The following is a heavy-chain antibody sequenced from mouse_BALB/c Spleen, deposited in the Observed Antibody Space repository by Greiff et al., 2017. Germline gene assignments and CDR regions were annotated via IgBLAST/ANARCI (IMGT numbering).Heavy chain of an antibody. CDR2: ISSGGGST. J-gene: IGHJ4*01. V-gene: IGHV5-12-1*01. Sequence: EVNVVESGGGLVKPGGSLKLSCAASGFAFSSYDMSWVRQTPEKRLEWVAYISSGGGSTYYPDTVKGRFTISRDNAKNTLYLQMSSLKSEDTAMYYCARHSPDYYAMDYWGQGTSVTVSS. CDR1: GFAFSSYD. D-gene: IGHD6-2*01. CDR3: ARHSPDYYAMDY.